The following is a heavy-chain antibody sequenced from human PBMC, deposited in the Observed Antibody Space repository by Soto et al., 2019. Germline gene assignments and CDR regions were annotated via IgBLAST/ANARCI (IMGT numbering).Heavy chain of an antibody. D-gene: IGHD1-26*01. CDR1: GFTFNIYW. CDR3: ARDFVVGGPTINYYYGMDV. Sequence: SGGSLRLSCAASGFTFNIYWMHWVRQAPGKGLVWVSRINSDASSTNYADSVKGRFTISRDNAKNTLYLQMNSLRVEDTAVYYCARDFVVGGPTINYYYGMDVWGQGTTVTVSS. J-gene: IGHJ6*02. CDR2: INSDASST. V-gene: IGHV3-74*01.